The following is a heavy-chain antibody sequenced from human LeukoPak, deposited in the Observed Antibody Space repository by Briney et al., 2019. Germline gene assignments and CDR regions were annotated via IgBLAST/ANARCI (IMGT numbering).Heavy chain of an antibody. CDR1: GFTFSSYA. J-gene: IGHJ6*03. D-gene: IGHD6-6*01. CDR3: AKSSGGTAYYYYMDV. CDR2: INKSGGST. Sequence: PGGSLRLSCAASGFTFSSYAMSWVRQAPGKGLEWVSIINKSGGSTNYADSVKGRFTISRDNSKNTLFLQINSLRAEDTAVYYCAKSSGGTAYYYYMDVWGKGTTVIVSS. V-gene: IGHV3-23*01.